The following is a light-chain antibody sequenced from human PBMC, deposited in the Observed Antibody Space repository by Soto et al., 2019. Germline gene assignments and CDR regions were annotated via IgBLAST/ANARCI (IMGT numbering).Light chain of an antibody. CDR3: KQYKHWPIT. Sequence: VGMTRYPLSLQVTLGQQASISCRPNQSLVNCNRIAYLSWYQQRPGRSPRRLIYKVSTRDSGVPARFSGSGSGTDFALKISRVQAEDVGVYYCKQYKHWPITFGQGTRLEIK. CDR2: KVS. J-gene: IGKJ5*01. V-gene: IGKV2-30*01. CDR1: QSLVNCNRIAY.